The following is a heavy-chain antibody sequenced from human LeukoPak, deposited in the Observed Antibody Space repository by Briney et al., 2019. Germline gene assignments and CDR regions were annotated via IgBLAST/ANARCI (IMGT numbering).Heavy chain of an antibody. D-gene: IGHD3-9*01. V-gene: IGHV1-69*06. Sequence: SVKVSCKASGGTFSSYAISWVRQAPGQGLEWMGGIIPIFGTANYAQKFQGRVTITADKSTSTAYMELSSLRSEDTAVYYCARADILTGYRFDYRGQGTLVTVSS. CDR2: IIPIFGTA. J-gene: IGHJ4*02. CDR1: GGTFSSYA. CDR3: ARADILTGYRFDY.